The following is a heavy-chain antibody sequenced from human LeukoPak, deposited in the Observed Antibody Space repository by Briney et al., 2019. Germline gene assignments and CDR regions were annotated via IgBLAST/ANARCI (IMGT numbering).Heavy chain of an antibody. V-gene: IGHV3-15*01. CDR1: GFTFSSAW. Sequence: GGSLRLSCAASGFTFSSAWMNWVRQAPGKGLEFVGRIKSKTDGGATDYAAPVKGRFTISRDDSKNTLYLQINGLKTEDTAMYYCTTDSRHSANSSVYWGQRALVTVSS. J-gene: IGHJ4*02. CDR3: TTDSRHSANSSVY. CDR2: IKSKTDGGAT. D-gene: IGHD4/OR15-4a*01.